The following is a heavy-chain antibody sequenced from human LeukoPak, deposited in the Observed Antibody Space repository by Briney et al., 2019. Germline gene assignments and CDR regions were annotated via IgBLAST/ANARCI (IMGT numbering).Heavy chain of an antibody. Sequence: PSETLSLTCTVSGGSISSYYWSWIRQPPGKGLEWIGRIYTSGTTNYNPSLKSRFTMSVDTSKNQFSLKLSSVTAADTAVYYCARGPYCGGDCFLDYWGQGTLVTVSS. CDR3: ARGPYCGGDCFLDY. V-gene: IGHV4-4*07. J-gene: IGHJ4*02. CDR2: IYTSGTT. CDR1: GGSISSYY. D-gene: IGHD2-21*02.